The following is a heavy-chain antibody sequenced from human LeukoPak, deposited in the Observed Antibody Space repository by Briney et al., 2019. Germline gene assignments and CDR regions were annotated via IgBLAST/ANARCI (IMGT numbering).Heavy chain of an antibody. CDR1: GYTFTSYG. CDR2: ISAYNGNT. Sequence: ASVKVSCKASGYTFTSYGISWVRQAPGQGLEWMGWISAYNGNTNYAQKLQGRVTMTTDTSTSTAYMELRSLRSDDTAVYYCARDSYNWNDGTYDYWGQGTLVTVSS. D-gene: IGHD1-20*01. J-gene: IGHJ4*02. V-gene: IGHV1-18*01. CDR3: ARDSYNWNDGTYDY.